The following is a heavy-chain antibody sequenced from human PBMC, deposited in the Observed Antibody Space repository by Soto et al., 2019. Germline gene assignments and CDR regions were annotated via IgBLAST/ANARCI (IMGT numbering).Heavy chain of an antibody. V-gene: IGHV4-34*01. Sequence: SETLSLTCAVYGGSFSDYYGTWIRQSPGKGLEWIGEINHSGITYYNPSLKSRVTISVDTSKNQFSLKLRYVTAADTAVYYCARGRLEWLLLGYGVDVWGQGTTVTVSS. CDR2: INHSGIT. J-gene: IGHJ6*02. D-gene: IGHD3-3*01. CDR1: GGSFSDYY. CDR3: ARGRLEWLLLGYGVDV.